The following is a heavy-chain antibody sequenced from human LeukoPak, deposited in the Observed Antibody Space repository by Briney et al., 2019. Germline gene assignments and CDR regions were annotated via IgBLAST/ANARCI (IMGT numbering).Heavy chain of an antibody. J-gene: IGHJ4*02. Sequence: GASVKVSYKTSGYSFTGYYIHWVRQAPGQGLEWMGRINPNSGGPNYGQKFQGSVTMTRDTSISTAYLELSNLRSDDTAAYYCVRGYSYGFYFDYWGQGSLVTVSS. V-gene: IGHV1-2*04. CDR3: VRGYSYGFYFDY. D-gene: IGHD5-18*01. CDR2: INPNSGGP. CDR1: GYSFTGYY.